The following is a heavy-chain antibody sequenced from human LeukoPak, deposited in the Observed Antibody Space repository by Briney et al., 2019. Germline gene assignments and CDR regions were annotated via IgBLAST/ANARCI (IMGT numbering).Heavy chain of an antibody. J-gene: IGHJ5*02. Sequence: PSETLSLTCAVYGGSFSGYYWSWIRQPPGKGLEWIGEINHSGSTNYNPSLKSRVTISVDTSKNQFSLKLSSVTAADTAVYYCVRGATDGNWFDPWGQGTLVTVSS. D-gene: IGHD5-12*01. V-gene: IGHV4-34*01. CDR1: GGSFSGYY. CDR3: VRGATDGNWFDP. CDR2: INHSGST.